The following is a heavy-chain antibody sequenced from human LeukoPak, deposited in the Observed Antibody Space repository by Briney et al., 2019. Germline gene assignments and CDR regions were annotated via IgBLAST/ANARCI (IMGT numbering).Heavy chain of an antibody. V-gene: IGHV4-34*01. J-gene: IGHJ6*02. Sequence: SETLSLTCAVYGGSFSGYYWSWIRQPPGKGLEWIGEINHSGSTNYNPSLKSRVTISVDTSKNQFSLKLSSVTATDTAVYYCARDSIVVVPAATFDRYYYYGMDVWGQGTTVTVSS. CDR2: INHSGST. CDR3: ARDSIVVVPAATFDRYYYYGMDV. CDR1: GGSFSGYY. D-gene: IGHD2-2*01.